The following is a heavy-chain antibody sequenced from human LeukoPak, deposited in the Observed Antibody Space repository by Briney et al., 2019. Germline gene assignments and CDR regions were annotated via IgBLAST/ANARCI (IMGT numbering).Heavy chain of an antibody. CDR3: ARHVDTAMTPLQH. CDR1: GFTFSSYA. J-gene: IGHJ1*01. Sequence: GGSLRLSCAASGFTFSSYAMSWFREAPGKGLDWVSVISGSGGSTYYADSVKGRFTISRDNSKNTLYLQMNSLRAEDTAVYYCARHVDTAMTPLQHWGQGTLVTVSS. V-gene: IGHV3-23*01. CDR2: ISGSGGST. D-gene: IGHD5-18*01.